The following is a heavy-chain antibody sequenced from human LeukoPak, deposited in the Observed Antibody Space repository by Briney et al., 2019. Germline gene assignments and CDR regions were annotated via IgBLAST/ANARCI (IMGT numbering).Heavy chain of an antibody. V-gene: IGHV1-69*13. J-gene: IGHJ4*02. CDR2: IIPIFGTA. Sequence: ASVKVSCKASGGTFSSYAISRVRQAPGQGLEWMGGIIPIFGTANYAQKFQGRVTITADESTSTAYMELSSLRSEDTAVYYCAREAPPAPGSGSYPYYFDYWGQGTLVTVSS. CDR1: GGTFSSYA. CDR3: AREAPPAPGSGSYPYYFDY. D-gene: IGHD3-10*01.